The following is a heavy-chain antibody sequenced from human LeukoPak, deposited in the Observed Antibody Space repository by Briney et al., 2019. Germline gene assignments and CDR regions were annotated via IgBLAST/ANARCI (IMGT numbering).Heavy chain of an antibody. CDR3: ATLGDSSGYYSDY. CDR1: GFTFSSYS. J-gene: IGHJ4*02. Sequence: GGSPRLSCAASGFTFSSYSMNWVRQAPGKGLEWVSSISSSSSYIYYADSVKGRFTISRDNAKNSLYLQMNSLRAEDTAVYYCATLGDSSGYYSDYWGQGTLVTVSS. D-gene: IGHD3-22*01. CDR2: ISSSSSYI. V-gene: IGHV3-21*01.